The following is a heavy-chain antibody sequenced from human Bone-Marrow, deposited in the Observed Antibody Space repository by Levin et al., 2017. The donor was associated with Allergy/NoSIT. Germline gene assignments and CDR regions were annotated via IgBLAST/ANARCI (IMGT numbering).Heavy chain of an antibody. D-gene: IGHD2-8*01. CDR2: IYYSGTT. CDR3: ARGGVGYCTNGVCYAHDY. V-gene: IGHV4-39*07. CDR1: GGSISSSSNY. J-gene: IGHJ4*02. Sequence: SETLSLTCTVSGGSISSSSNYWGWIRQPPGKGLEWIGSIYYSGTTYYNPSLKSRVTLSVGTSKNQFSLKLSSVTAADTAVYYCARGGVGYCTNGVCYAHDYWGQGTLVTVSS.